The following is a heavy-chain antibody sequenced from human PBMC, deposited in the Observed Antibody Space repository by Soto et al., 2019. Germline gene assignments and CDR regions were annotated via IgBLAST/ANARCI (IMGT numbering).Heavy chain of an antibody. CDR3: AGSVHF. V-gene: IGHV4-4*02. CDR1: GASINRDNW. Sequence: QVQLQESGPGLVNPSGTLSLTCAVSGASINRDNWWTWVRQPPGKGLEWIGDIYHTGTTNYDSSLKSRATISIHASKNHSSLNLTSVTAADTAVYYCAGSVHFWGQGTLVAVSS. J-gene: IGHJ4*02. CDR2: IYHTGTT.